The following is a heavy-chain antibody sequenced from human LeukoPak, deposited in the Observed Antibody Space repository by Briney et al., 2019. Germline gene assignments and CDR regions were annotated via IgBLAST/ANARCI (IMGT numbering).Heavy chain of an antibody. D-gene: IGHD3-22*01. CDR1: GYTFTSYD. Sequence: ASVKVSCKASGYTFTSYDINWVRQATGQGLEWMGWMNPNSGNTGYAQKFQGRVTMTRNTSISTAYMELSSLRSEDTAVYYCAYYYDSSGYYYHGGDGYWGQGTLVTVSS. CDR3: AYYYDSSGYYYHGGDGY. V-gene: IGHV1-8*01. J-gene: IGHJ4*02. CDR2: MNPNSGNT.